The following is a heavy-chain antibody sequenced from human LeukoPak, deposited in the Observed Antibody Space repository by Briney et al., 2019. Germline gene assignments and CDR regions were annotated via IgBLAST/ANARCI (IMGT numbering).Heavy chain of an antibody. CDR2: IYSGGST. CDR3: ARDILSQGPDAFDI. CDR1: GFTFTKYW. J-gene: IGHJ3*02. Sequence: PAGGSLRLSCAASGFTFTKYWMSWVRQAPGKGLEWVSVIYSGGSTYYADSVKGRFTISRDNSKNTLYLQMNSLRAEDTAVYYCARDILSQGPDAFDIWGQGTMVTVSS. D-gene: IGHD2/OR15-2a*01. V-gene: IGHV3-53*01.